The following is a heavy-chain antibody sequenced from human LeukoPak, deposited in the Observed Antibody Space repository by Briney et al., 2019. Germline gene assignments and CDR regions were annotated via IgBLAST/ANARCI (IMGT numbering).Heavy chain of an antibody. Sequence: SETLSLTCTVSDGSISNYYWSWIWQPAGKALEWIGRIYTSGSTNYNPSLKSRVTISVDKSKNQFSLRLSSVTAADTAVYYCARVSNYYDSSGYYYIFDYWGQGTLATVSS. CDR3: ARVSNYYDSSGYYYIFDY. CDR2: IYTSGST. CDR1: DGSISNYY. V-gene: IGHV4-4*07. D-gene: IGHD3-22*01. J-gene: IGHJ4*02.